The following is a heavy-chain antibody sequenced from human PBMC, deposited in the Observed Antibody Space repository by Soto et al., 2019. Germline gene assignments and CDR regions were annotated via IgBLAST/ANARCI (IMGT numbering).Heavy chain of an antibody. Sequence: ASVKVSCKASGYTFTGYYMHWVRQAPGQGLEWMGWINPNSGGTNYAQNFQGWVTMTRETSISTAYMELSRLRSDDTAVYYCASGDYGSGYYYYYSGMDVWGQGTTVTVSS. CDR1: GYTFTGYY. V-gene: IGHV1-2*04. D-gene: IGHD3-10*01. CDR2: INPNSGGT. CDR3: ASGDYGSGYYYYYSGMDV. J-gene: IGHJ6*01.